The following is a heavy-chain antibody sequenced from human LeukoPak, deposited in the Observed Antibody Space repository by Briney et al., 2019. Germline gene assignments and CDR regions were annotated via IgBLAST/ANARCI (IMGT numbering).Heavy chain of an antibody. CDR3: AKDRGGSYAFDY. CDR1: GFTLSSYG. D-gene: IGHD1-26*01. CDR2: IWYDGSNK. V-gene: IGHV3-33*06. Sequence: GGSLRLSCAASGFTLSSYGMHWVRQAPGKGLERVAVIWYDGSNKYYADSVKGRFTISRDNSKNTLYLQMNSLRAEDTAVYYCAKDRGGSYAFDYWGQGTLVTVSS. J-gene: IGHJ4*02.